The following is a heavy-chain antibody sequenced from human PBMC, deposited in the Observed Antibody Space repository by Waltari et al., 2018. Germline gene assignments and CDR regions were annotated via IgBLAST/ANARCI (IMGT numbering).Heavy chain of an antibody. V-gene: IGHV3-53*01. J-gene: IGHJ3*02. D-gene: IGHD3-22*01. CDR1: GFTVSSNY. CDR3: ARSYDSSGYYWASRAFDI. CDR2: IYSGGST. Sequence: EVQLVESGGGLIQPGGSLRLSCAASGFTVSSNYMSWVRQAPGKGLEWVSVIYSGGSTYYADSVKGRFTISRDNSKNTLYLQMNSLRAEDTVVYYCARSYDSSGYYWASRAFDIWGQGTMVTVSS.